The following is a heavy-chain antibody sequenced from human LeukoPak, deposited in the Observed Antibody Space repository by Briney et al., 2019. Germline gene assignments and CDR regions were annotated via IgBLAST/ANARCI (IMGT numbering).Heavy chain of an antibody. D-gene: IGHD3-22*01. CDR2: INPNSGGT. CDR3: AREREEYYYDSSGYNG. J-gene: IGHJ4*02. V-gene: IGHV1-2*02. CDR1: GYTFTRYY. Sequence: GASVKVSCKASGYTFTRYYMHWVRQAPGQGLEWMGWINPNSGGTNYAQKFQGRVTMTRDTSISTAYMELSRLRSDDTAVYYCAREREEYYYDSSGYNGWGQGTLVTVSS.